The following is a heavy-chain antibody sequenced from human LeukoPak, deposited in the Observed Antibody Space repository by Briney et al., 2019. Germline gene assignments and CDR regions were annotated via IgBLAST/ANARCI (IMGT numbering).Heavy chain of an antibody. CDR2: INHSGST. D-gene: IGHD6-25*01. V-gene: IGHV4-34*01. Sequence: SETLSLTCAVYGGSFSGYYWSWIRQPPGKGLEWIGEINHSGSTNYNPSLKSRVTISVDTSKNQFSLKLSSVTAADTAVYYCARWVGGPPDYRGQGTLVTVSS. J-gene: IGHJ4*02. CDR3: ARWVGGPPDY. CDR1: GGSFSGYY.